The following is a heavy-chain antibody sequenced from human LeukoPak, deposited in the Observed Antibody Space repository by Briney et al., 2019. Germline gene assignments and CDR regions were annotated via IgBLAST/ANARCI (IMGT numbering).Heavy chain of an antibody. CDR3: ARGERPGPDY. J-gene: IGHJ4*02. Sequence: SETLSLTCTVSGDSVTTYSWGWIRQPPGKGLEWIAHIHHSGTTNYNPSLESRVTISVDTSKNQFSLKLSSVTAADTAVYYCARGERPGPDYWGQGTLVTVSS. D-gene: IGHD6-25*01. CDR2: IHHSGTT. V-gene: IGHV4-59*02. CDR1: GDSVTTYS.